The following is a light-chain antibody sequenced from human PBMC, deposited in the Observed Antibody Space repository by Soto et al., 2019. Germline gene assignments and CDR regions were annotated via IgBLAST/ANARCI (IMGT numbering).Light chain of an antibody. CDR1: QGISRW. CDR3: QQANSFPLT. V-gene: IGKV1-12*01. Sequence: DIQMTQSPSFVSASVGDRVTITCRASQGISRWLAWYQQRPGKAPELLIYGASSLQSGVTSRFSGSGSGTDFTLTISSLQPEDFATYYCQQANSFPLTFGKGTRLEIK. J-gene: IGKJ5*01. CDR2: GAS.